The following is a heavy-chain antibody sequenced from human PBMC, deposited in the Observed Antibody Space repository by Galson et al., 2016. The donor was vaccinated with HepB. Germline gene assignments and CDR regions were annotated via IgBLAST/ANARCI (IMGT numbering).Heavy chain of an antibody. J-gene: IGHJ6*04. CDR2: ISFDGSYK. D-gene: IGHD5-18*01. CDR3: AKTTAMVAYYYYGMDV. Sequence: WVAVISFDGSYKYYADSVKGRFTISRDNSKYTIYLQMSSLRAEDTAVYYCAKTTAMVAYYYYGMDVWGKGTTVTVSS. V-gene: IGHV3-30*18.